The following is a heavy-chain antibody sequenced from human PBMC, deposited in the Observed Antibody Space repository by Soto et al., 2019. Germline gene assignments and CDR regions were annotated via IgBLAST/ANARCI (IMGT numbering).Heavy chain of an antibody. V-gene: IGHV3-30*03. CDR1: GFTFSSYG. Sequence: VQLVESGGGVVQPGRSLRLSCAASGFTFSSYGIHWVRQAPGKGLEWVAVISSDGSKKYYADSVKGRFTISRDNSKSTLYLQMNSLRAEDTAVYYCQSYYDSGGYYYDYWGQGTLVTVSS. J-gene: IGHJ4*02. CDR2: ISSDGSKK. CDR3: QSYYDSGGYYYDY. D-gene: IGHD3-22*01.